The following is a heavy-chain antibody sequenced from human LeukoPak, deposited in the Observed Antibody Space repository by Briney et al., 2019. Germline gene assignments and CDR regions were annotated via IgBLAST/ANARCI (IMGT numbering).Heavy chain of an antibody. CDR2: IFYSGST. J-gene: IGHJ4*02. V-gene: IGHV4-61*05. D-gene: IGHD3-10*01. CDR3: ARVGITMVRGDFDY. Sequence: SETLSLTCTVSGDSISSSNYYWGWIRQPPGKGLEWIGYIFYSGSTNYNPSLKSRVTISVDTSKNQFSLKLSSVTAADTAVYYCARVGITMVRGDFDYWGQGTLVTVSS. CDR1: GDSISSSNYY.